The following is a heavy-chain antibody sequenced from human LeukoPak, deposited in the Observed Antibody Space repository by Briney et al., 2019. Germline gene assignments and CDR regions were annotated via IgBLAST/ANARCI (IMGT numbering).Heavy chain of an antibody. CDR1: GGSVSSGSYY. Sequence: SETLSLTCTVSGGSVSSGSYYWSWIRQPPGKGLEWIGYIYYSGSTNYNPSLKSRVTISVDTSKNQFSLKLSSVTAADTAVYYCARAKMDSSSWYPRHYFDYWAREPWSPSPQ. CDR2: IYYSGST. J-gene: IGHJ4*02. V-gene: IGHV4-61*01. D-gene: IGHD6-13*01. CDR3: ARAKMDSSSWYPRHYFDY.